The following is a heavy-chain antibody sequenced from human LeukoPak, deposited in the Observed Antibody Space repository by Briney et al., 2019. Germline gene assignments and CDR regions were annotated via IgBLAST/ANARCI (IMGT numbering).Heavy chain of an antibody. CDR1: GGSFSGYY. Sequence: SETLSLTCAVYGGSFSGYYWSWIRQPPGKGLEWIGEINHSGSTNYNPSLKSRVTISVDTSKNQFSLKLSSVTVADTAVYYCARYSSNGCFDYWGQGALVTVSS. J-gene: IGHJ4*02. CDR2: INHSGST. CDR3: ARYSSNGCFDY. D-gene: IGHD6-19*01. V-gene: IGHV4-34*01.